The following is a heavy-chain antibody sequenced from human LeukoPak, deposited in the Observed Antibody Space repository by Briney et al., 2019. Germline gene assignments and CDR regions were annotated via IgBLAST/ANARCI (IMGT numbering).Heavy chain of an antibody. V-gene: IGHV1-69*13. CDR3: ARSGPDGYCTSLSCYAHYSYYLDV. J-gene: IGHJ6*03. CDR1: GGTFSSYA. D-gene: IGHD2-2*03. CDR2: IIPIFGTA. Sequence: ASVKVSCKASGGTFSSYAISWVRQAPGQGLEWMGGIIPIFGTANYAQKFQGRVTITADESTSTAYMELSSLRSEDTAVYYCARSGPDGYCTSLSCYAHYSYYLDVWGKGTTVTISS.